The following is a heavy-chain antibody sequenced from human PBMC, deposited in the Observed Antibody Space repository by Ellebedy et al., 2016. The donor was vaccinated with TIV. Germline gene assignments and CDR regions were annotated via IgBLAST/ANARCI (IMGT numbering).Heavy chain of an antibody. CDR1: GFSFSSYT. D-gene: IGHD1-26*01. Sequence: PGGSLRLSCVGSGFSFSSYTMSWVRQAPGKGLEWVSAIGGNGVVKVDADSVKGRFTISRDNSKNTLSLQMTSLRPDDTAMYFCAREVYGGAYYCRDYWGQGTLVTVSS. CDR2: IGGNGVVK. V-gene: IGHV3-23*01. J-gene: IGHJ4*02. CDR3: AREVYGGAYYCRDY.